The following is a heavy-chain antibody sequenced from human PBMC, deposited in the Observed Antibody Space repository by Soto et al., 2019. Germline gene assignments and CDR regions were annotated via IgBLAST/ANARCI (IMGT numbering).Heavy chain of an antibody. CDR3: TRGPRPISTGTGAY. Sequence: GGSLRLSCAASGFIFKMYWMHWVRQTPGKGLVWISRIYNDGSYTDYADSVRGRFTISRDNVNDTLYLQMNNLRAEDSGLYYCTRGPRPISTGTGAYWGQGTQVTVSS. CDR2: IYNDGSYT. CDR1: GFIFKMYW. J-gene: IGHJ4*02. D-gene: IGHD3-10*01. V-gene: IGHV3-74*01.